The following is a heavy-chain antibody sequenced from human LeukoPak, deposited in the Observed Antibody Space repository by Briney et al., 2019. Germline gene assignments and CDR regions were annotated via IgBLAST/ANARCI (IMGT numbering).Heavy chain of an antibody. V-gene: IGHV5-51*01. D-gene: IGHD3-10*01. CDR1: GYSFSTHW. J-gene: IGHJ4*02. Sequence: GESLKISCKGSGYSFSTHWIGWVRQVPGKGLEWMGIIYPGESDTRYSTSLQGQVTISADNSTNTAYLQWSSLKASNTSMYYCERRSSGFDYWGEGTLVTVPS. CDR2: IYPGESDT. CDR3: ERRSSGFDY.